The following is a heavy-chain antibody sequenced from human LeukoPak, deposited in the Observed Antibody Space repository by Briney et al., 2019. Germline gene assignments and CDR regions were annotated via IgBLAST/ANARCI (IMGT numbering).Heavy chain of an antibody. V-gene: IGHV3-30-3*02. CDR2: ISYDGSNK. CDR1: GFTFSSYA. J-gene: IGHJ4*02. D-gene: IGHD1-26*01. CDR3: AKTTGGATHFDY. Sequence: PGGSLRLSCAASGFTFSSYAMHWVRQAPGKGLEWVAVISYDGSNKYYADSVKGRFTISRDNSKNTLYLQMNSLRAEDTAVYYCAKTTGGATHFDYWGQGTLVTVSS.